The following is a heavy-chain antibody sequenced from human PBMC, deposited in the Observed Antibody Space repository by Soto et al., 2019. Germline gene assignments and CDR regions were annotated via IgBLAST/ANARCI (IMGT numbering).Heavy chain of an antibody. V-gene: IGHV1-8*01. Sequence: ASVKVSCKASGYTFTIYDINWVRQATGQGLEWMGWMNPNSGNTGYAQKFQGRVTMTRNTSISTAYMELSSLRSEDTAVYYCARLVGYDKWPVDYWGQGTLVTVSS. D-gene: IGHD5-18*01. J-gene: IGHJ4*02. CDR2: MNPNSGNT. CDR3: ARLVGYDKWPVDY. CDR1: GYTFTIYD.